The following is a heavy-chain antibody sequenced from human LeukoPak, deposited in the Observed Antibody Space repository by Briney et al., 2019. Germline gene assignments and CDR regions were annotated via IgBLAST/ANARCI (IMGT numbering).Heavy chain of an antibody. J-gene: IGHJ4*02. V-gene: IGHV4-59*12. Sequence: SETLSLTCTVSCGSISSYYWSWIRQPPGKGLECIGCVSYTGTTTYSPSLKSRVTISVDTSKNQFSLKLSSVTAADTAVYYCARWGGRSGGWYHSDYWGQGTLVTVSS. CDR1: CGSISSYY. CDR3: ARWGGRSGGWYHSDY. D-gene: IGHD6-19*01. CDR2: VSYTGTT.